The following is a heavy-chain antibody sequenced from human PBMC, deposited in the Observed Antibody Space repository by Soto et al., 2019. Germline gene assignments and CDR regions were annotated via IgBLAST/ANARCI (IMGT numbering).Heavy chain of an antibody. V-gene: IGHV1-69*13. CDR2: IKPISDIT. CDR1: GDTFGRFT. J-gene: IGHJ5*02. CDR3: ARDPSTINKLIGVWFDP. D-gene: IGHD4-4*01. Sequence: GASVKVSCKASGDTFGRFTINWVRQAPGQGLEWMGGIKPISDITNYAQRFQGRVTFTADASTSTVYLELSSLRSEDTAMYYCARDPSTINKLIGVWFDPWGKGPPVTVSS.